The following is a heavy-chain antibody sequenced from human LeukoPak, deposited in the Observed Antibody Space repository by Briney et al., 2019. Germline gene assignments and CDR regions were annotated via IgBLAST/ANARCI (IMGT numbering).Heavy chain of an antibody. CDR3: ARHGGRYYDSSGYDY. Sequence: SETLSLTCTVSGGSISSYYWSWIQQPPGKGLEWIGYIYYSGSTNYNPSLKSRVTISVDTSKNQFSLKLSSVTAADTAVYYCARHGGRYYDSSGYDYWGQGTLVTVSS. J-gene: IGHJ4*02. CDR2: IYYSGST. CDR1: GGSISSYY. D-gene: IGHD3-22*01. V-gene: IGHV4-59*08.